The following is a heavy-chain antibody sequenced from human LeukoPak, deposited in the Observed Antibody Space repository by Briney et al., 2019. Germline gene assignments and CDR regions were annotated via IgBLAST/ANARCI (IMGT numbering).Heavy chain of an antibody. V-gene: IGHV3-7*01. D-gene: IGHD3-16*01. CDR1: GFTFSTYW. CDR2: MSPDGSGK. Sequence: GGSLRLSCAASGFTFSTYWMSWVRQSPGKGLEWVANMSPDGSGKYYADSVRGRFTISRDNAKNSFYLQMNSLRVEDTAVYYCVRDEKKRGGDYWGQGALVTVST. J-gene: IGHJ4*02. CDR3: VRDEKKRGGDY.